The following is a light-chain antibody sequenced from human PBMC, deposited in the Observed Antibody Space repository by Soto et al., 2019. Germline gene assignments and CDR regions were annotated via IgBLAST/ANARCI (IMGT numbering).Light chain of an antibody. V-gene: IGKV1-5*03. J-gene: IGKJ5*01. CDR1: QSINNW. CDR3: QQYNSYPYT. Sequence: DIQMTQSPSTLSASVGDRVTITCRASQSINNWLAWYQQKPGKAPKLLLYKASTLQSGVPSRFSGSGSGTEFTLTISTLQPDDFATYYCQQYNSYPYTLGQGTRLEI. CDR2: KAS.